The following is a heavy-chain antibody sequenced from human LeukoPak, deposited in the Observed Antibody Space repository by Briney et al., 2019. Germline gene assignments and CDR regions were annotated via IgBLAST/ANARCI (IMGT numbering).Heavy chain of an antibody. Sequence: PGGSLRLSCAASGFTFRNYGMKWVRQAPGKGLEWVAVISHDGTVKYYADSVKGRFTTSRDDSTTTLILQMNSLRVEDTAVYFCAKEGSEFSSSFLDYWGQGTLVTVSS. CDR3: AKEGSEFSSSFLDY. D-gene: IGHD2-2*01. J-gene: IGHJ4*02. CDR1: GFTFRNYG. CDR2: ISHDGTVK. V-gene: IGHV3-30*18.